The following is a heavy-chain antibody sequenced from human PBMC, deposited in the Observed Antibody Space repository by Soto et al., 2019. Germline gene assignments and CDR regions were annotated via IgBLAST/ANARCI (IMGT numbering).Heavy chain of an antibody. CDR1: GFTVSSNY. D-gene: IGHD2-8*01. Sequence: GGSLRLSCAASGFTVSSNYMSWVRQAPGKGLEWVSVIYSGGSTYYADSVKGRFTISRDNSKNTVYLQMNSLRNEDTAVYYCARVTPDCTNGLCYFDNWGQGTLVTVSS. CDR3: ARVTPDCTNGLCYFDN. J-gene: IGHJ4*02. CDR2: IYSGGST. V-gene: IGHV3-53*01.